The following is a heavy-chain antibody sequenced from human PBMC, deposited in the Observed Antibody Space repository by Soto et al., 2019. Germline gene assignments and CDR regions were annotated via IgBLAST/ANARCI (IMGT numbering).Heavy chain of an antibody. D-gene: IGHD3-9*01. CDR3: ARLRVLLHEGVRYFD. J-gene: IGHJ4*02. V-gene: IGHV4-4*02. CDR1: GGSISSSNW. Sequence: QVQLQESGPGLVKPSGTLSLTCAVSGGSISSSNWWSWVRQPPGKGLEWIGEIYHSGSTNYNPSLETRVTISVDKSQNQFALKLSSVTAADTAVYYCARLRVLLHEGVRYFDWGQGTLVTVSS. CDR2: IYHSGST.